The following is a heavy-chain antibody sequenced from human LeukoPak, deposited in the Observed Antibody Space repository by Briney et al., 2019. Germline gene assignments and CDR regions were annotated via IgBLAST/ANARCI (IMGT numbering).Heavy chain of an antibody. V-gene: IGHV4-39*07. CDR1: GGSISSGGYY. CDR2: IYHSGST. CDR3: ARDGSRGKGYGEIPFDY. Sequence: PSETLSLTCTVSGGSISSGGYYWSWIRQHPGKGLEWIGSIYHSGSTYYNPSLKSRVTISIDTSKNQFSLKLSSVTAADTAVFYCARDGSRGKGYGEIPFDYWGQGTLVTVSS. D-gene: IGHD4-17*01. J-gene: IGHJ4*02.